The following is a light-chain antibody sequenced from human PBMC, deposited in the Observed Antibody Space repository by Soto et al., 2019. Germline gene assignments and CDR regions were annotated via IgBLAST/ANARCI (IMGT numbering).Light chain of an antibody. CDR2: GSS. V-gene: IGKV1-39*01. Sequence: DIQMTQSPSSLSASIGDRVTLTCRASQSITTYLNWYQQKPGTAPKLLIYGSSRLHSGVPSRFSGSGSGSDFTLPITDLQPEDFATYYCQQSSGTPRTFGQGTKVDIK. J-gene: IGKJ1*01. CDR1: QSITTY. CDR3: QQSSGTPRT.